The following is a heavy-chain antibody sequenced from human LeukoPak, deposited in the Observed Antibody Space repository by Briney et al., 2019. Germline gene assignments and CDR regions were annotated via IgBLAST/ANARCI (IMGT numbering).Heavy chain of an antibody. V-gene: IGHV4-59*01. CDR2: VSYSGST. Sequence: SETLSLTCTVSGGSISSYYWSWVRQPPEKGLEWIGYVSYSGSTDYNPSLKSRVIISIDTSKNQFSLRLSSVTAADTAVCYCARENDRYGRIDYWGQGTQVTVSS. J-gene: IGHJ4*02. CDR1: GGSISSYY. CDR3: ARENDRYGRIDY. D-gene: IGHD5-18*01.